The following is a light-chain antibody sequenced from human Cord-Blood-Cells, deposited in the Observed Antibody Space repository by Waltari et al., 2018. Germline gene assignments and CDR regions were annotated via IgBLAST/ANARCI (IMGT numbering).Light chain of an antibody. V-gene: IGKV1-9*01. CDR3: QQLNSDPCT. J-gene: IGKJ3*01. CDR2: AAS. Sequence: IQLTQSPSSLSAYVGDRVTITCRDSQGISSYLAWYQQKPGKAPRLRIYAASTLQSGFPSRFSGSRSGTDFTLTISSLQPEDFATYDCQQLNSDPCTFNPRTKVDIK. CDR1: QGISSY.